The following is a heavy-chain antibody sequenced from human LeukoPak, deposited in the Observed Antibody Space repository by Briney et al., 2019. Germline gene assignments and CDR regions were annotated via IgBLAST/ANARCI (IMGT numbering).Heavy chain of an antibody. CDR2: IKQDGSEK. V-gene: IGHV3-7*01. CDR1: EFSFSAYW. Sequence: GGSLRLSCAASEFSFSAYWMSWVRQAPGKGLEWVANIKQDGSEKYYVDSVNGRFTISRDNAKNSVYLQLNSLRAEDTAVYYCAREGLAFDCWGQGTLVTVSP. CDR3: AREGLAFDC. J-gene: IGHJ4*02.